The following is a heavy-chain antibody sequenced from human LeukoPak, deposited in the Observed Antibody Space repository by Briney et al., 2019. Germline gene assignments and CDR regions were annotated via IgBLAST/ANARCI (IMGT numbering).Heavy chain of an antibody. CDR1: GGSISSSSYY. V-gene: IGHV4-39*01. CDR2: IYYSGST. CDR3: ARQGAFQGYYFDY. Sequence: SETLSLTCTVSGGSISSSSYYWGWIRQPPGKGLEWIGSIYYSGSTYYNPSLKSRVTISVDTSKNQFSLKLSSVTAADTAVYYCARQGAFQGYYFDYWGQGTLVTVSS. D-gene: IGHD1-26*01. J-gene: IGHJ4*02.